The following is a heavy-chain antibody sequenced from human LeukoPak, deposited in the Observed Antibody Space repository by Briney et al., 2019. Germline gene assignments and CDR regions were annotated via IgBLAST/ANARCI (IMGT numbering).Heavy chain of an antibody. CDR2: IKPDGSEK. Sequence: GGSLRLSCAASGFTFSDYWMSWVRQAPGKGLEWVANIKPDGSEKYYMDSVKGRFTISRDNAKNSLYLQMNSLRAEDTAVYYCARDQWWQFIAVAITSYFDCWGQGTLVTVSS. V-gene: IGHV3-7*01. CDR3: ARDQWWQFIAVAITSYFDC. D-gene: IGHD6-19*01. J-gene: IGHJ4*02. CDR1: GFTFSDYW.